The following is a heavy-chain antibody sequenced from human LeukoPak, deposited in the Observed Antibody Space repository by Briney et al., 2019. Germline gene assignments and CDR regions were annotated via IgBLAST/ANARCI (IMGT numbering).Heavy chain of an antibody. CDR2: INHSGST. J-gene: IGHJ6*02. Sequence: SETLSLTCAVYGGSFSGYYWSWIRQPPGKGLEWIGEINHSGSTNYNPSLKSRVTISVDTSKNQFSLKLSSVTAADTAVYYCARLIRYCSGGSCYLTGSYYYYYGMDVWGQGTTVTVSS. V-gene: IGHV4-34*01. D-gene: IGHD2-15*01. CDR3: ARLIRYCSGGSCYLTGSYYYYYGMDV. CDR1: GGSFSGYY.